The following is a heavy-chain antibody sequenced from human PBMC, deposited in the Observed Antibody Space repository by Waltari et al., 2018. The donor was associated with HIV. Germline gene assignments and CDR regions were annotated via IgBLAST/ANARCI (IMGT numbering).Heavy chain of an antibody. Sequence: QVQLQQWGAGLVKTAETLSLTCAVYGASLNGYYWNWIRLAPGKGLGWIGETDSYGNTTDHPSLKSRVSISIDTSKNQFSLTMKSVTAADTAVYYCAIGLKVIVKSRYFESSGYYSNWGQGDLVRVFS. D-gene: IGHD3-22*01. CDR2: TDSYGNT. CDR3: AIGLKVIVKSRYFESSGYYSN. J-gene: IGHJ4*02. CDR1: GASLNGYY. V-gene: IGHV4-34*01.